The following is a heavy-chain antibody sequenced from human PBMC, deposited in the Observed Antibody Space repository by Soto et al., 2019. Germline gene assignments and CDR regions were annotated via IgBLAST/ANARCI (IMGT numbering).Heavy chain of an antibody. CDR3: ARANARHPTPDGQLGVFFDY. D-gene: IGHD2-2*01. CDR2: INWNGGST. CDR1: GFTFDDYG. J-gene: IGHJ4*02. Sequence: EVQLVESGGGVVRPGGSLRLSCAASGFTFDDYGMSWVRQAPGKGLEWVSGINWNGGSTGYADSVKGRFTISRDNAKNSLYLQMNSLRAEDTALYYCARANARHPTPDGQLGVFFDYWGQGTLVTVSS. V-gene: IGHV3-20*04.